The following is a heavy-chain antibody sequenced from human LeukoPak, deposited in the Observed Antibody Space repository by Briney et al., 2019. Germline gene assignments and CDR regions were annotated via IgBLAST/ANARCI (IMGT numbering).Heavy chain of an antibody. CDR2: IYPGDSDT. V-gene: IGHV5-51*01. CDR1: GYSFINYW. CDR3: ARRRVGAARLGIDY. D-gene: IGHD6-25*01. Sequence: GESLKISCQGSGYSFINYWIAWVRQMPGKSLEWMAIIYPGDSDTRYSPSFQGQVTISADKSISTAYLQWSSLKASDTAMYYCARRRVGAARLGIDYWGQGTLVTVSS. J-gene: IGHJ4*02.